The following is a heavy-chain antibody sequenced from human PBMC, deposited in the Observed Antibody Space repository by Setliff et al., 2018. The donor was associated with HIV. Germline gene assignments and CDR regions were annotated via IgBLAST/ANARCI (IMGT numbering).Heavy chain of an antibody. CDR3: ARCITSVGTRWFDP. CDR2: IYASGST. CDR1: GGSFSSYH. V-gene: IGHV4-4*07. Sequence: SETLSLTCTVSGGSFSSYHWSWIRHRAGKGLEWIGHIYASGSTKYNPSLESRVTMSADTSTNQFSLKLRSVTAADTAVYYCARCITSVGTRWFDPWGQGTLVTVSS. J-gene: IGHJ5*02.